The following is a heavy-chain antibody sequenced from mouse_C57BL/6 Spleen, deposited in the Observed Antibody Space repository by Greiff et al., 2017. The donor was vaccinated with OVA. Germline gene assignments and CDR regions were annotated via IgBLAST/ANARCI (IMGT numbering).Heavy chain of an antibody. CDR2: IYPGSGST. J-gene: IGHJ2*01. CDR1: GYTFTSYW. CDR3: ARIEPYYSNYFDY. V-gene: IGHV1-55*01. D-gene: IGHD2-12*01. Sequence: QVQLQQPGAELVKPGASVKMPCKASGYTFTSYWITWVKQRPGQGLEWIGDIYPGSGSTNYNEKFKSKATLTVDTSSSTAYMQLSSLTSEDSAVYYCARIEPYYSNYFDYWGQGTTLTVSS.